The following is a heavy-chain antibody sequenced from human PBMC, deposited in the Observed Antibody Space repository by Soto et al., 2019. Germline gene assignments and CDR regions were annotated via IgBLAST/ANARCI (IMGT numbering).Heavy chain of an antibody. V-gene: IGHV4-4*02. J-gene: IGHJ6*02. CDR2: IYHSGST. Sequence: QVQLQESGPGLVKPSGTLSLTCAVSGGSISSSNWWSWVRQPPGKGLEWIGEIYHSGSTNYNPYLKSRVTISLDKSKNQFSLKLSSVTAADTAVYYCASVRGGYYYAMDVWGQGTTVTVS. D-gene: IGHD3-10*02. CDR3: ASVRGGYYYAMDV. CDR1: GGSISSSNW.